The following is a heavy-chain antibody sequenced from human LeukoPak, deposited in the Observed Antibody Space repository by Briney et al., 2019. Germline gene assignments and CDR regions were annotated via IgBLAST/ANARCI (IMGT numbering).Heavy chain of an antibody. J-gene: IGHJ3*02. CDR2: IYYSGST. CDR1: GGSISSYY. CDR3: ARFDYYDSSGYRKAFDI. D-gene: IGHD3-22*01. Sequence: SETLSLTCTVSGGSISSYYWSWIRQPPGKGLEWIGYIYYSGSTNYNPSLKSRVTISVDTSKNQFSLKLSSVTAADTAVYYCARFDYYDSSGYRKAFDIWGQGTMVTVSS. V-gene: IGHV4-59*01.